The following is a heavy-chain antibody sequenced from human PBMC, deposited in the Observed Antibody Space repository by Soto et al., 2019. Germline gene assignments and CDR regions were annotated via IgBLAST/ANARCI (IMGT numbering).Heavy chain of an antibody. CDR3: AKDLNADTIFGVVISGMDD. CDR2: ISYDGSNK. CDR1: GFTFSSYG. J-gene: IGHJ6*02. D-gene: IGHD3-3*01. V-gene: IGHV3-30*18. Sequence: PGGSLRLSCAASGFTFSSYGMHWVRQAPGKGLEWVAVISYDGSNKYYADSVKGRFTISRDNSKNTLYLQMNSLRAEDTAVYYWAKDLNADTIFGVVISGMDDWGQGTTVTVSS.